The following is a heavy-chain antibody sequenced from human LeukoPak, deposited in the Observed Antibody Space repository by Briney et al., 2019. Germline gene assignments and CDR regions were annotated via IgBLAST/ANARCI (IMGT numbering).Heavy chain of an antibody. J-gene: IGHJ6*04. V-gene: IGHV3-21*01. CDR2: ISSSSSYI. D-gene: IGHD5-18*01. Sequence: AGGSLRLSCAASGFTFSSYSMNWVRQAPGKGLEWVSSISSSSSYIYYADSVKGRFTISRDNAKNSLYLQMNSLRAEDTAVYYCARDGRGGYSYGYINYYGMDVWDKGTTVTVSS. CDR1: GFTFSSYS. CDR3: ARDGRGGYSYGYINYYGMDV.